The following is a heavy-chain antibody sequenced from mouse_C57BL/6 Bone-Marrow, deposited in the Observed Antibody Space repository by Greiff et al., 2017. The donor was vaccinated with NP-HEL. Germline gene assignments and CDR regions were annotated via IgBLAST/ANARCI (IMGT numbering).Heavy chain of an antibody. J-gene: IGHJ1*03. CDR3: AREGGANWDWYFDV. Sequence: EVHLVESEGGLVQPGSSMKLSCTASGFTFSDYYMAWVRQVPEKGLEWVANINYDGSSTYYLDSLKSRFIISRDNAKNILYLQMSSLKSEDTATYYCAREGGANWDWYFDVWGTGTTVTVSS. CDR1: GFTFSDYY. D-gene: IGHD4-1*01. V-gene: IGHV5-16*01. CDR2: INYDGSST.